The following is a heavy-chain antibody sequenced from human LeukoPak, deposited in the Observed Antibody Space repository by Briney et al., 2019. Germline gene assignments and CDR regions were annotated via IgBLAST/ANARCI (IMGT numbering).Heavy chain of an antibody. CDR1: GFTFSSYW. D-gene: IGHD6-13*01. V-gene: IGHV3-7*03. CDR2: INHNGNVN. Sequence: GGSLRLSCAASGFTFSSYWMNWARQAPGKGLEWVASINHNGNVNYYVDSVKGRFTISRDNAKNSLYLQMSNLRAEDTAVYYCARGDDSSSWYFWFDPWGQGTLVTVSS. CDR3: ARGDDSSSWYFWFDP. J-gene: IGHJ5*02.